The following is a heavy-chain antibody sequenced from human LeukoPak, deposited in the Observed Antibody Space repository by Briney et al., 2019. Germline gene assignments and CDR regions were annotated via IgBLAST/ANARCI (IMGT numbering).Heavy chain of an antibody. CDR1: GFTFGDYA. J-gene: IGHJ4*02. CDR3: SRMMQHSYDRGSSYRLFDY. CDR2: IRSKASGGTT. V-gene: IGHV3-49*04. Sequence: PGRSLRLSCIASGFTFGDYAMSWVRRAPGKGLEWVGFIRSKASGGTTEYAASVKGRFTISRDDSNSIAYLQMTSLKTEDSAIYYCSRMMQHSYDRGSSYRLFDYWGQGTLVTVSS. D-gene: IGHD3-22*01.